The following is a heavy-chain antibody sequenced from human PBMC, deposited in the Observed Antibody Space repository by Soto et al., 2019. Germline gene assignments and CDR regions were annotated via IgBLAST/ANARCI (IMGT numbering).Heavy chain of an antibody. CDR3: AMATRSGWSYFFDY. D-gene: IGHD6-19*01. CDR2: ISSSSSTI. CDR1: GFTFSSYS. Sequence: GGSLRLSCAASGFTFSSYSMNWVRQAPGKGLEWVSYISSSSSTIYYADSVKGRFTISRDNAKNTLYLQMNSLRDEDTAVYYCAMATRSGWSYFFDYWGQGTLVIVSS. V-gene: IGHV3-48*02. J-gene: IGHJ4*02.